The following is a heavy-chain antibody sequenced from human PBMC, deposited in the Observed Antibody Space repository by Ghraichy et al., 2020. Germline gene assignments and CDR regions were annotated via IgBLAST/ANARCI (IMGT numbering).Heavy chain of an antibody. V-gene: IGHV4-39*01. CDR2: IYYSGST. CDR1: GGSISSSSYY. Sequence: SETLSLTCTVSGGSISSSSYYWGWIRQPPGKGLEWIGSIYYSGSTYYNPSLKSRVTISVDTSKNQFSLKLSSVTAASTAVYYCADGGGYCSSTSCSTAPFDYWGQGTLVTVSS. CDR3: ADGGGYCSSTSCSTAPFDY. J-gene: IGHJ4*02. D-gene: IGHD2-2*02.